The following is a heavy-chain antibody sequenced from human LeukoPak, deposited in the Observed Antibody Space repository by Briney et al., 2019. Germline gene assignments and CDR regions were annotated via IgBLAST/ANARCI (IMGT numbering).Heavy chain of an antibody. CDR3: ARGRHYYDSNNYYNAFDI. CDR2: ISYDGSNK. V-gene: IGHV3-30*04. Sequence: PGGSLRLSCAASGFTFSTYAMHWVRQAPGKGLEWVAVISYDGSNKYYADSVKGRFTISRDNSKNTLYLQMNSLRPEDTAVCYCARGRHYYDSNNYYNAFDIWGQGTMVTVSS. D-gene: IGHD3-22*01. J-gene: IGHJ3*02. CDR1: GFTFSTYA.